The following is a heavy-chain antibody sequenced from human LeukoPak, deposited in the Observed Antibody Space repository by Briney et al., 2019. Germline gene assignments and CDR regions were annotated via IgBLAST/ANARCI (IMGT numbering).Heavy chain of an antibody. CDR1: GFTFSSYA. CDR3: ASLSGWLIGAFDI. CDR2: ISYDGSNK. Sequence: PGGSLRLSCAASGFTFSSYATHWVRQAPGKGLEWVAVISYDGSNKYYADSVKGRFTISRDNSKNTLYLQMNSLRAEDTAVYYCASLSGWLIGAFDIWGQGTMVTVSS. V-gene: IGHV3-30-3*01. D-gene: IGHD6-19*01. J-gene: IGHJ3*02.